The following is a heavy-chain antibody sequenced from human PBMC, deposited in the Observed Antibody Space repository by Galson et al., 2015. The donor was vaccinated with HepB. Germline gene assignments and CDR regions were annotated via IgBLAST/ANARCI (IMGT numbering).Heavy chain of an antibody. CDR1: GFTFSSYA. D-gene: IGHD5-12*01. V-gene: IGHV3-23*01. CDR3: AKDHKDSGYYFNWFDP. CDR2: ISGGGGTT. J-gene: IGHJ5*02. Sequence: SLRLSCAASGFTFSSYAMSWVRQAPGKGLEWVSGISGGGGTTYYADSVKGRFSISRDNSKNALYLQMNSLSADDTAVYYCAKDHKDSGYYFNWFDPWGQGTLVTVSS.